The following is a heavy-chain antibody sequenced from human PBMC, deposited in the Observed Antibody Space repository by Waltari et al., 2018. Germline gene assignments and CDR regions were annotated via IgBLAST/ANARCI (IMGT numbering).Heavy chain of an antibody. J-gene: IGHJ4*02. CDR2: INPNSGGT. D-gene: IGHD2-2*01. CDR1: GYTFTGYY. Sequence: QVQLVQSGAEVKKPGASVKVSCKAFGYTFTGYYMHWERQAPGQGLEWMGWINPNSGGTNYAQKFQGRVTMTRDTSISTAYMELSRLRSDDTAVYYCATLGYCSSTSCYPFDYWGQGTLVTVSS. V-gene: IGHV1-2*02. CDR3: ATLGYCSSTSCYPFDY.